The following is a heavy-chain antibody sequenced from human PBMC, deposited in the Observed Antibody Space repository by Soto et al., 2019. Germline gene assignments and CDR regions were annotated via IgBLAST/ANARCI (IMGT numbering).Heavy chain of an antibody. D-gene: IGHD3-22*01. CDR1: GFTFSSYA. Sequence: GGSLRLSCAASGFTFSSYAMHWVRQATGKGLEWVAVISYDGSNKYYADSVKGRFTISRDNSKNTLYLQMNSLRAEDTAVYYCAREVYDGSGYYHYYYYGMDVWGQGTTVTVSS. J-gene: IGHJ6*02. CDR3: AREVYDGSGYYHYYYYGMDV. CDR2: ISYDGSNK. V-gene: IGHV3-30-3*01.